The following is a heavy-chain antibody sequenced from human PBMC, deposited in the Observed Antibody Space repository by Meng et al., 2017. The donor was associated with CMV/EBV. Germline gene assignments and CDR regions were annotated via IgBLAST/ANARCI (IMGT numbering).Heavy chain of an antibody. J-gene: IGHJ6*02. CDR1: GFTFDDYG. CDR3: ARVRLRKHYYYGMDV. V-gene: IGHV3-20*04. CDR2: INWNGGGT. D-gene: IGHD3-16*01. Sequence: GESLKISCAASGFTFDDYGMSWVRQAPGKGLEWGSGINWNGGGTGYADSVKGRFTISRDNAKNSLYLQMNSLRAEDTALYYCARVRLRKHYYYGMDVWGQGTTVTVSS.